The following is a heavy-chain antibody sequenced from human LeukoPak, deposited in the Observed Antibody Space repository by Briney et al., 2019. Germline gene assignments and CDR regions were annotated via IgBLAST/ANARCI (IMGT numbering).Heavy chain of an antibody. J-gene: IGHJ4*02. Sequence: PGGSLRLSCAASGFTFDDYAMHWVRQAPGKGLEWVAGNWWNSGSIGYADSVKGRFTISRDDAKNSLYLQMNSLRAEDTALYYCAKDITPYSSGWYLGFDYWGQGTLVTVSS. CDR1: GFTFDDYA. V-gene: IGHV3-9*01. CDR3: AKDITPYSSGWYLGFDY. CDR2: NWWNSGSI. D-gene: IGHD6-19*01.